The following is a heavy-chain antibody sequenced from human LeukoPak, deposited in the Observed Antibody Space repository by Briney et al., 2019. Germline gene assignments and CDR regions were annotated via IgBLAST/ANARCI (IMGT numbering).Heavy chain of an antibody. CDR1: GFTFSDYY. V-gene: IGHV3-11*01. CDR3: ARARRGVLWFGGSGLQRPYYFDY. D-gene: IGHD3-10*01. Sequence: KPGGSLRLSCAASGFTFSDYYMSWIRQAPGKGLEWVSYISSSGSTIYYADSVKGQFTISRDNAKNSLYLQMNSLRAEDTAVYYCARARRGVLWFGGSGLQRPYYFDYWGQGTLVTVSS. CDR2: ISSSGSTI. J-gene: IGHJ4*02.